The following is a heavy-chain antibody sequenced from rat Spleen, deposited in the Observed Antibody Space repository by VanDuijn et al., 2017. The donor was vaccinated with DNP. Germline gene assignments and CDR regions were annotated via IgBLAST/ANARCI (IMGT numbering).Heavy chain of an antibody. D-gene: IGHD1-12*02. CDR1: GFTFSDYY. CDR3: TTVRYDGTYYYGYFDY. J-gene: IGHJ2*01. CDR2: ISYDGGRT. V-gene: IGHV5-20*01. Sequence: EVQLVESGGGLVQPGRSLKLSCAASGFTFSDYYMAWVRQAPTKGLEWVAAISYDGGRTYYRDSVKDRFTISRDYAKSSLYLQMDSLRSEDTATYYCTTVRYDGTYYYGYFDYWGQGVMVTVSS.